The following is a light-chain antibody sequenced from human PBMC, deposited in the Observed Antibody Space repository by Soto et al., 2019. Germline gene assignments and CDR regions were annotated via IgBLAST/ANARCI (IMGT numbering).Light chain of an antibody. CDR3: QQYNNWLSWT. V-gene: IGKV3-15*01. CDR2: GAS. Sequence: EIVMTQSPATLSVSPGETATLSCRPSQRVSSNLAWYQQQTGQAPPLLLYGASTRATGIPPTFSGSGSATAFTPPTRSLQHADFAVSYCQQYNNWLSWTFGQGTTVDIK. J-gene: IGKJ1*01. CDR1: QRVSSN.